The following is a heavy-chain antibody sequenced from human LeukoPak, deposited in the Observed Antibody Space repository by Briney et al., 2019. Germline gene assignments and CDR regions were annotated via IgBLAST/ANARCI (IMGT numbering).Heavy chain of an antibody. J-gene: IGHJ3*02. Sequence: ASVKVSCRASGYTFTNFVIHWVRQAPGQRLEWMGWINPSNDDTKYSQKFQGRVTMTRDTSTSTVYMELSSLRSEDTAVYYCARGLGYCSSTSCQRPTDAFDIWGQGTMVTVSS. CDR3: ARGLGYCSSTSCQRPTDAFDI. CDR2: INPSNDDT. D-gene: IGHD2-2*01. V-gene: IGHV1-3*01. CDR1: GYTFTNFV.